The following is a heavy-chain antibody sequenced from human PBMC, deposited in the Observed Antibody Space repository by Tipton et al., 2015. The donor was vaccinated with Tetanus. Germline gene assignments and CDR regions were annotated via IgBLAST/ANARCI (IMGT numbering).Heavy chain of an antibody. D-gene: IGHD2-21*01. CDR2: IIPIVNTT. CDR1: GGSFNSHA. V-gene: IGHV1-69*01. Sequence: QSGAEVKKPGSSVKVSCVASGGSFNSHAFSWVRQAPGQGLEWMGVIIPIVNTTNYAQKFQGKVTITADDSTNTAYMELSSLTSDDTALYFCAREVVVLRGPTDYYFYGMDVWGQGTTVTVSS. J-gene: IGHJ6*02. CDR3: AREVVVLRGPTDYYFYGMDV.